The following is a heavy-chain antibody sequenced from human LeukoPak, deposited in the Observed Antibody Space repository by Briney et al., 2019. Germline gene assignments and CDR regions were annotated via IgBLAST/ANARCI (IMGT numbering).Heavy chain of an antibody. D-gene: IGHD5-24*01. J-gene: IGHJ4*02. V-gene: IGHV4-59*08. CDR1: GGSMSSYY. CDR3: ARGARAGYNLEPFDY. CDR2: IYYSGST. Sequence: SETLSLTCTVSGGSMSSYYWSWIRQPPGKGLDWIGDIYYSGSTKYNPSLNSRVTISVDTSNTQFSLKLSSVTAADTAVYYCARGARAGYNLEPFDYWGQGTLVTVSS.